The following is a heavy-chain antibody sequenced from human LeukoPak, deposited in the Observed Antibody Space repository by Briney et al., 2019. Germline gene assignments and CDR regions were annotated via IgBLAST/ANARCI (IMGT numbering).Heavy chain of an antibody. CDR3: TRGRVTTDY. CDR1: GFTFGDYA. J-gene: IGHJ4*02. CDR2: IRSKAYAGAT. D-gene: IGHD4-17*01. Sequence: GGSLRLSCTASGFTFGDYAMSWFRQAPGKGLEWVGFIRSKAYAGATEYAASVKGRFTISRDDSNCIAYLQMNSLKTEDTAVYYCTRGRVTTDYWGQGTLVTVSS. V-gene: IGHV3-49*03.